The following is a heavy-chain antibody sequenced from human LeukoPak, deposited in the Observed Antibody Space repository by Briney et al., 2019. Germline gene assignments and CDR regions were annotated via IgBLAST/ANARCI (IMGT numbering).Heavy chain of an antibody. Sequence: GGSLTLSCTASGFTFSSYWMTWVRQTTEQGLEWVANIRQDGGKKDYVASVKGRFTISRDNAKNSLYLQMNSLRAEDTAVYYCARYYYASAFDYWGQGTLVTVSS. V-gene: IGHV3-7*01. CDR3: ARYYYASAFDY. CDR2: IRQDGGKK. CDR1: GFTFSSYW. D-gene: IGHD3-10*01. J-gene: IGHJ4*02.